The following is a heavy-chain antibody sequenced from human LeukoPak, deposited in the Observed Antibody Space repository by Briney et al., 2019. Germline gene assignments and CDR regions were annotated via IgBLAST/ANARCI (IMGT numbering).Heavy chain of an antibody. V-gene: IGHV4-34*01. CDR2: IDHSGST. Sequence: SETLSLTCAVYGGSFSNYHWTWLRQPPGKGLEWIGEIDHSGSTNYNPSLKSRVTISVDTSTNQVSLKLNSVTAADSAVYYCARGLTSGYYGHYYMDVGGKGTTVTVSS. J-gene: IGHJ6*03. CDR3: ARGLTSGYYGHYYMDV. D-gene: IGHD3-22*01. CDR1: GGSFSNYH.